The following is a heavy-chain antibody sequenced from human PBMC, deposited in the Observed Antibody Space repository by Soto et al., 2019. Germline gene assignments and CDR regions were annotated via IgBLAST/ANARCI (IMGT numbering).Heavy chain of an antibody. CDR1: GYTFSGYS. CDR2: ISGYNGNT. V-gene: IGHV1-18*04. CDR3: ARDVFCGDAPACPDMDV. J-gene: IGHJ6*02. Sequence: ASVKVSCKASGYTFSGYSITWVRQAPGQGLEWMGRISGYNGNTNYARTLRGRLTLTTDTSTSTAYMELRSLTSDDTAVYYCARDVFCGDAPACPDMDVWGQGTTVTVSS. D-gene: IGHD4-17*01.